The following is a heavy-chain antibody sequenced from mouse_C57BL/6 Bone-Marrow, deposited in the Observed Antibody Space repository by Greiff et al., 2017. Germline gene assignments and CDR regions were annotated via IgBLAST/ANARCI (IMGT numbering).Heavy chain of an antibody. CDR3: ARRGFYYDYDGGYYYAMDY. J-gene: IGHJ4*01. D-gene: IGHD2-4*01. Sequence: EVKLQESGPVLVKPGASVKMSCKASGYTFTDYYMNWVKQSHGKSLEWIGVINPYNGGTSYNQKFKGKATLTVDKSSSTAYMELNSLTSEDSAVYYCARRGFYYDYDGGYYYAMDYWGQGTSVTVSS. V-gene: IGHV1-19*01. CDR1: GYTFTDYY. CDR2: INPYNGGT.